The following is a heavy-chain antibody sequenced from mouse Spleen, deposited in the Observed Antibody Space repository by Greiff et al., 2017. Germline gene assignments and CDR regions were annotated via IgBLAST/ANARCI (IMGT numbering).Heavy chain of an antibody. V-gene: IGHV5-6-2*01. CDR2: INSNGGST. CDR1: GFTFSSYA. J-gene: IGHJ2*01. Sequence: EVMLVESGGGLVKPGGSLKLSCAASGFTFSSYAMSWVRQTPEKRLEWVAAINSNGGSTYYPDTVKDRFTISRDNAKNTLYLQMSSLRSEDTALYYCARHLGYYDLDYWGQGTTLTVSS. CDR3: ARHLGYYDLDY. D-gene: IGHD2-4*01.